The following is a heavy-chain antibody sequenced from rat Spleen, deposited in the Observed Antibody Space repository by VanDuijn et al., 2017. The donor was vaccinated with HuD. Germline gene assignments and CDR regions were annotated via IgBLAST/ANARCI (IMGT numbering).Heavy chain of an antibody. CDR3: TREAMMVLKD. J-gene: IGHJ2*01. CDR1: GFTFNNYW. V-gene: IGHV5-31*01. Sequence: EVQLVESGGGLVQPGRSLKLSCVASGFTFNNYWMTWIRQAPGKGLEWVASITNTGGGTYYPDSVKGRFTISRDNAKSTLYLQMNSLRSEDTATYYCTREAMMVLKDWGQGVMVTVSS. CDR2: ITNTGGGT. D-gene: IGHD1-12*02.